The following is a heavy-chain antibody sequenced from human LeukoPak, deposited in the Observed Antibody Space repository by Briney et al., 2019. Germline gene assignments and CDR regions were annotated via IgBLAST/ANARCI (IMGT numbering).Heavy chain of an antibody. CDR3: ARVRAGLAISVAGLFDY. CDR2: INWNGGST. D-gene: IGHD6-19*01. CDR1: GFTFDDYG. V-gene: IGHV3-20*04. Sequence: GGSLRLSRAASGFTFDDYGMSWVRQAPGKGLEWVSGINWNGGSTGYADSVKGRFTISRDNAKNSLYLQMNSLRAEDMAMFYCARVRAGLAISVAGLFDYWGQGTLVTVSS. J-gene: IGHJ4*02.